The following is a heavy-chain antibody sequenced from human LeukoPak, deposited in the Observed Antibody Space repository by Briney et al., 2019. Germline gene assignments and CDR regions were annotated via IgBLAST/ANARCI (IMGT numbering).Heavy chain of an antibody. CDR3: TASFWSASKEGAY. Sequence: GGSLRLSCAGFTFSSHAMHWVRQAPGKGLEWVAVTSYDGNTKYYADSVKGRFTISRDTSENKVYLQMDSLRPDDTAVYYCTASFWSASKEGAYWGQGTLVTVSS. CDR1: GFTFSSHA. D-gene: IGHD3-3*01. V-gene: IGHV3-30-3*01. J-gene: IGHJ4*02. CDR2: TSYDGNTK.